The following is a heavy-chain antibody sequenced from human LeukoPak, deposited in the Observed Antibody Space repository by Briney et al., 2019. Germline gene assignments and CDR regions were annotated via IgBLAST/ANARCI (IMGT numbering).Heavy chain of an antibody. CDR2: INHSGST. V-gene: IGHV4-34*01. CDR1: GGSFSPYY. D-gene: IGHD2-2*01. Sequence: PSETLSLTCAVYGGSFSPYYWSWIRQPPGKGLEWIGEINHSGSTNYNPSLKSRVTISVDTSKNQFSLKLSSVTAADTAVYYCARRPSRNSASIVVVPAAPSRHNWFDPWGQGTLVTVSS. J-gene: IGHJ5*02. CDR3: ARRPSRNSASIVVVPAAPSRHNWFDP.